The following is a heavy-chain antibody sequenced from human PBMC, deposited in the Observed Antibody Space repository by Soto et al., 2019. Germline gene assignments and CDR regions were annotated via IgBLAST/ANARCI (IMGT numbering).Heavy chain of an antibody. J-gene: IGHJ4*02. V-gene: IGHV3-30*18. CDR3: AKDKEWELPYGPKLIDY. D-gene: IGHD1-26*01. CDR1: GFTFSSCG. CDR2: ISYDGRNK. Sequence: PGGSLRLSCAASGFTFSSCGMHWVRQAPGKGLEWVAVISYDGRNKYYADSVKGRFTISRDNSKNTLYLQMNSLRAEDTAVYYCAKDKEWELPYGPKLIDYWGQGTLVTVSS.